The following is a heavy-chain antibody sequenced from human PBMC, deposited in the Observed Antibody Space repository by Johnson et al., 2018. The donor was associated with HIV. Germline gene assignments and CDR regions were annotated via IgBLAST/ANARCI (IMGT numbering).Heavy chain of an antibody. CDR3: ARESTPWGGDYVGYSFDL. J-gene: IGHJ3*01. CDR2: ISYDGSNK. CDR1: GFTFSSYA. Sequence: QVQLVESGGGLVQPGGSLRLSCAASGFTFSSYAMHWVRQAPGKGLEWVAVISYDGSNKYYADSVKGRFTISRDNAKKLLYIQMSGLTGEDTATYYCARESTPWGGDYVGYSFDLWG. V-gene: IGHV3-30*04. D-gene: IGHD4-17*01.